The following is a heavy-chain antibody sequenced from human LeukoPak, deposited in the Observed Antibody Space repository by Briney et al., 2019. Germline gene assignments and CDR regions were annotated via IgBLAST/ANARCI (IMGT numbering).Heavy chain of an antibody. V-gene: IGHV2-5*02. D-gene: IGHD3-10*01. Sequence: GPPLVNPTQTLTLTCTFSGFSLSTTGVNVGWIRQPPGTALAWLALVYWDDDTRYSPSMRDRLTITKDTSKNQVVLTMTNMDPVDTATYYCAHGFIRQAGDFRHWGQGTLVSVSS. J-gene: IGHJ1*01. CDR1: GFSLSTTGVN. CDR2: VYWDDDT. CDR3: AHGFIRQAGDFRH.